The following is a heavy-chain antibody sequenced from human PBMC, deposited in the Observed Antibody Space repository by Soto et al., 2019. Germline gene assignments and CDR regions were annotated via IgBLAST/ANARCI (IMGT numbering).Heavy chain of an antibody. CDR3: AREVRGIVLLFDY. CDR2: IYYSGST. Sequence: SETLSLTCTVSGRSVSSGDYYWSWIRQPPGKGLEWIGYIYYSGSTYYNPSLKSRVTISVDTSRNQFSLKLSSVTAADTAVYYSAREVRGIVLLFDYWGQGTLVTVSS. V-gene: IGHV4-30-4*01. CDR1: GRSVSSGDYY. J-gene: IGHJ4*02. D-gene: IGHD3-22*01.